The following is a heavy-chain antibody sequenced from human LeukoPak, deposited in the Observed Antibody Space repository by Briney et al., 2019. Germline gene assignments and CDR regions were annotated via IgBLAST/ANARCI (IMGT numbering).Heavy chain of an antibody. J-gene: IGHJ3*02. CDR3: ARVLLTTVVRTYDAFDI. CDR2: IYSGGST. V-gene: IGHV3-53*01. D-gene: IGHD4-23*01. Sequence: PGGSLRLSCAASGFTVSSNYMSWVRQAPGKGLEWVSVIYSGGSTYYADSVKGRFTISRDNSKNTLYLQMNSLRAEDTAVYYCARVLLTTVVRTYDAFDIWGQGTMVTVSS. CDR1: GFTVSSNY.